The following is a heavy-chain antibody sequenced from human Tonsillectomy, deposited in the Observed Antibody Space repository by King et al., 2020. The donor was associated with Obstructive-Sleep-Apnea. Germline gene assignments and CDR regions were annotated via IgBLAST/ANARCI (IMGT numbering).Heavy chain of an antibody. CDR3: AKDMVGYYDSSGYYGFDY. V-gene: IGHV3-43*01. D-gene: IGHD3-22*01. CDR2: ISLDGGST. Sequence: VQLVESGGVVVQHGGSLRLSCAASGFTFDDYTMHWVRQVPGKGLEWVSLISLDGGSTYYAYSVKGRFTISRDNSKTFHYLQMNSLRNEDTALYYCAKDMVGYYDSSGYYGFDYWGQGTLVTISS. CDR1: GFTFDDYT. J-gene: IGHJ4*02.